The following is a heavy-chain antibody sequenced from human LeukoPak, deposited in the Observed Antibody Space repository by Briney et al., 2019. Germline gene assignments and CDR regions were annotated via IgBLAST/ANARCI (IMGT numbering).Heavy chain of an antibody. CDR1: GGSISSGGYY. D-gene: IGHD5-18*01. Sequence: PSQTLSLTCTVSGGSISSGGYYWSWIRQHPGKGLEWIGYIYYSGSTYYNPSLKSRVTISVDTTKNQFSLKLSSVTAADTAVYYCARGGPAAVDTAMVVAFDYWGQGTLVTVSS. CDR2: IYYSGST. CDR3: ARGGPAAVDTAMVVAFDY. V-gene: IGHV4-31*03. J-gene: IGHJ4*02.